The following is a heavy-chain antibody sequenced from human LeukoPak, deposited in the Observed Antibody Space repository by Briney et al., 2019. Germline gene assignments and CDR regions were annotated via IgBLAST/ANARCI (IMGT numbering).Heavy chain of an antibody. CDR1: GGTFSSYA. CDR2: IIPIFGTA. D-gene: IGHD3-22*01. J-gene: IGHJ4*02. V-gene: IGHV1-69*13. CDR3: ARAPSSSGYSRVPEYYFDY. Sequence: SVKVSCKASGGTFSSYAISWVRQAPGQGLEWMGGIIPIFGTANYAQKFQGRVTITADESTSTAYMELSGLRSEDTAVYYCARAPSSSGYSRVPEYYFDYWGQGTLVTVSS.